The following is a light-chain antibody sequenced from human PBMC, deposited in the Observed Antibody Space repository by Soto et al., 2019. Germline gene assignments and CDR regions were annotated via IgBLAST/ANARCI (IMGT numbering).Light chain of an antibody. CDR3: QQRHSYPIT. CDR2: TAS. V-gene: IGKV1-9*01. J-gene: IGKJ5*01. Sequence: DIQLTQSPSFLSASVGDGITISCRASQGISSYLAWYQQKPGKAPKLLIHTASTLQSGVPSRFSGSGAGAEFTLTLSSPQPEDFATYYCQQRHSYPITFGQGTRLEIK. CDR1: QGISSY.